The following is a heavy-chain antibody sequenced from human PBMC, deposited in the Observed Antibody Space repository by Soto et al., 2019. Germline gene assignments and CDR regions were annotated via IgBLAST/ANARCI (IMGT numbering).Heavy chain of an antibody. J-gene: IGHJ4*02. CDR3: AREITGKFPN. D-gene: IGHD1-20*01. Sequence: GVSAEVSCEASGYTFTIYDINWVRQATGQGLEWMGWMNPNTGNTGYAQKFQGRVTMTRNTSISTAYMELSSLRSEDTDVYYCAREITGKFPNWGQGTLVTVSS. V-gene: IGHV1-8*01. CDR1: GYTFTIYD. CDR2: MNPNTGNT.